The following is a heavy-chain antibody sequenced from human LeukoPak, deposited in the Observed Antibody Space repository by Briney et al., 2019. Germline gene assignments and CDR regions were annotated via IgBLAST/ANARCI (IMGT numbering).Heavy chain of an antibody. CDR2: IYPGDSDT. V-gene: IGHV5-51*01. CDR3: AKSNRGDGYNYWFDP. Sequence: KPGESLKISCKRSGYSFTSYWIGWVRQMPGKGLEWMGIIYPGDSDTRYSPSFEGQVTISSDKSITTAYLQCSSLKASDTAMYSCAKSNRGDGYNYWFDPWGQGTLVTVSS. D-gene: IGHD5-24*01. J-gene: IGHJ5*02. CDR1: GYSFTSYW.